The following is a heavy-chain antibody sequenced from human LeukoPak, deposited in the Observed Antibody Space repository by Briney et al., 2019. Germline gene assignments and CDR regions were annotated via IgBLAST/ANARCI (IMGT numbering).Heavy chain of an antibody. CDR1: GGSISSSSYY. Sequence: SETLSLTCTVSGGSISSSSYYWGWIRQPPGKGLEWIGSIYYSGSTYYNPSLKSRVTISVDTSKNQFSLKLSSVTAADTAVYYYARPLSYYYDSSGDDAFDIWGQGTMVTVSS. V-gene: IGHV4-39*07. D-gene: IGHD3-22*01. J-gene: IGHJ3*02. CDR2: IYYSGST. CDR3: ARPLSYYYDSSGDDAFDI.